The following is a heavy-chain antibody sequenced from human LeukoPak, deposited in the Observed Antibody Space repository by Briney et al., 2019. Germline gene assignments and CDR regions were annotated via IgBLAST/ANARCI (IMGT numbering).Heavy chain of an antibody. Sequence: PSESLSLTCTVSGGSMSSYYWSWIRQPAGKGLGWIGRVYSSGSSNYNPSLESRVTMSLDTSKKQFSLRLTSVTAADTAVYYCARAYYYDSCGYYYGHEKFDYWGQGILVTVSS. CDR3: ARAYYYDSCGYYYGHEKFDY. CDR1: GGSMSSYY. J-gene: IGHJ4*02. V-gene: IGHV4-4*07. CDR2: VYSSGSS. D-gene: IGHD3-22*01.